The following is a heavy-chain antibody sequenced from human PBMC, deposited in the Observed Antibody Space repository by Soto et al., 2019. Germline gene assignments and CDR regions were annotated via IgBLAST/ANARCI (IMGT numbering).Heavy chain of an antibody. CDR3: ARGPRVSSTGTGAH. CDR2: ISDDGSTA. V-gene: IGHV3-74*01. CDR1: GFTFSAYW. D-gene: IGHD1-1*01. Sequence: VGSLRLSCAVSGFTFSAYWMHWVRQVPGKGLTWVSRISDDGSTATYADSVKGRFVISRDNAKNSLYLEMNTLRADDSGLYYCARGPRVSSTGTGAHWGRGTLVTVSS. J-gene: IGHJ4*02.